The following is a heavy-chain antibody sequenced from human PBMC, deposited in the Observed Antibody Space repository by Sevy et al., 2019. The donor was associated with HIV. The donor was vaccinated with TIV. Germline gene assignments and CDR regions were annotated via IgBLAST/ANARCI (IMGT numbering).Heavy chain of an antibody. CDR2: IYSSGNT. Sequence: SETLSLTCTVSAGSINDYYWSWIQQPAGKELEWVGRIYSSGNTNYNPSLKSRLTMSLDTSENQFSLKLNSVTASDTAVYYCARGATFGGSYPYFDYWGQGALVTVSS. V-gene: IGHV4-4*07. J-gene: IGHJ4*02. CDR3: ARGATFGGSYPYFDY. D-gene: IGHD1-26*01. CDR1: AGSINDYY.